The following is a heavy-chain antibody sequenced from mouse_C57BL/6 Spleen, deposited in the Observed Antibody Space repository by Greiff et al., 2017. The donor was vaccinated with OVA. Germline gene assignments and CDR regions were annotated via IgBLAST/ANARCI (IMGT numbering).Heavy chain of an antibody. D-gene: IGHD1-1*01. CDR1: GYTFTSYW. V-gene: IGHV1-53*01. Sequence: VQLQQPGTELVKPGASVKLSCKASGYTFTSYWLHWVKQRPGQGLEWIGNINPSNGGTNYNEKFKSKATLTVDKSSSTAYMQLSSLTSEDSAVYYCARRGFYYGSLYYYAMDYWGQGTSVTVSS. CDR3: ARRGFYYGSLYYYAMDY. CDR2: INPSNGGT. J-gene: IGHJ4*01.